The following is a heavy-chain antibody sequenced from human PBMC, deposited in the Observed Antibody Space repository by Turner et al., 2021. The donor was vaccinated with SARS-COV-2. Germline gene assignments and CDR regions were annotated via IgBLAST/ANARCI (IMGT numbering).Heavy chain of an antibody. CDR3: APSPITMVRGVITFGWFDP. V-gene: IGHV4-39*01. D-gene: IGHD3-10*01. J-gene: IGHJ5*02. Sequence: QLQLQESGPGPVKPSETLSLTCTVSGGSISSSSYYWGWIRQPPGKGLEWIGSIYYSGSTYYNPSLKSRVTISVDTSKNQFSLKLSSVTAADTAVYYCAPSPITMVRGVITFGWFDPWGQGTLVTVS. CDR1: GGSISSSSYY. CDR2: IYYSGST.